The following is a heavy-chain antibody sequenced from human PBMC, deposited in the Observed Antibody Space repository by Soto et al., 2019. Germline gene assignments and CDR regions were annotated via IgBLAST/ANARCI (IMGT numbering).Heavy chain of an antibody. CDR2: ISAYNGNT. CDR1: GYTFTSYG. D-gene: IGHD6-19*01. CDR3: AKSGGRYSAIDY. Sequence: SVKVSCKASGYTFTSYGITWVRQAPGRGLEWMGWISAYNGNTNYAQKLQGRVTMTTDTSTSTAYMELRSLRSDDTALYYCAKSGGRYSAIDYWGQGTLVTVSS. V-gene: IGHV1-18*01. J-gene: IGHJ4*02.